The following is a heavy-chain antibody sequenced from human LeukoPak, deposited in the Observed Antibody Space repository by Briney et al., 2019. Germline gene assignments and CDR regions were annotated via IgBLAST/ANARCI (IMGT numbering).Heavy chain of an antibody. CDR1: GFTFSNAW. D-gene: IGHD3-22*01. CDR3: STTYYYDSSEGY. Sequence: GGSLRLSCAASGFTFSNAWMNWVRQAPGKGLEWVGRIKSKTDGGTTDYAAPVKGGFTISRDDSKNTLYLQMNSLKTEDTAVYYCSTTYYYDSSEGYWGQGTLVTVSS. CDR2: IKSKTDGGTT. V-gene: IGHV3-15*07. J-gene: IGHJ4*02.